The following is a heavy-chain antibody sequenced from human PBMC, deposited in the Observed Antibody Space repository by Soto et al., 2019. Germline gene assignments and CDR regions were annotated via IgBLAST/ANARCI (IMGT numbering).Heavy chain of an antibody. V-gene: IGHV4-31*03. CDR3: ARGPRLAYCGGDCYRWFDP. J-gene: IGHJ5*02. CDR1: GGSISSGGYY. D-gene: IGHD2-21*02. Sequence: SETLSLTCTVSGGSISSGGYYWSWIRQHPGKGLEWIGYTYYSGSTYYNPSLKSRVTISVDTSKNQFSLKLSSVTAADTAVYYCARGPRLAYCGGDCYRWFDPWGQGTLVTVSS. CDR2: TYYSGST.